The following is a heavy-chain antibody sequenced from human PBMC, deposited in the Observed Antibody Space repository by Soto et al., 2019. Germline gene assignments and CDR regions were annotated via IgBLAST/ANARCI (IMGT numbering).Heavy chain of an antibody. CDR3: ARNRVITFGGVIVEIYFDY. CDR2: IHSSGSI. V-gene: IGHV4-30-4*01. D-gene: IGHD3-16*02. Sequence: SETLSLTCTVSGGSISSDDYYWSWIRQAPGRGLEWIGYIHSSGSIYYNPSLKSRATMSIDTAGNQFSLKVSSVTVADTAVYYCARNRVITFGGVIVEIYFDYWGQGTLVTVSS. J-gene: IGHJ4*02. CDR1: GGSISSDDYY.